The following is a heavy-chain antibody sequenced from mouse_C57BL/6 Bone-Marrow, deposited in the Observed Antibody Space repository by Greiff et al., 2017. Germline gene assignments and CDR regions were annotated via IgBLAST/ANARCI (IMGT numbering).Heavy chain of an antibody. CDR1: GYTFTSYD. Sequence: QVQLQQSGPELVKPGASVKLSCKASGYTFTSYDINWVKQRPGQGLEWIGWIYPRGGNTKYNDKFKGKATLTVDTSSSTAYMELHSRTAADAAVYFCASRERRVYFDYWGQGTTLTVSS. D-gene: IGHD2-12*01. CDR2: IYPRGGNT. J-gene: IGHJ2*01. V-gene: IGHV1-85*01. CDR3: ASRERRVYFDY.